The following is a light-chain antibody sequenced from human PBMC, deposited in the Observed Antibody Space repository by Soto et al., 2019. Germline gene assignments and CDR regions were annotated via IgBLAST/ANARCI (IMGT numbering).Light chain of an antibody. V-gene: IGKV3-11*01. CDR3: QQRANWPIT. CDR2: GAS. Sequence: EVVMTQSPATLSVSPGERAALSCRASQSISDTLAWYQQKPGQAPRLLIYGASNRATGIPATFSGSGSGTDFTLTISSLEPEDSAIYHCQQRANWPITFGHGTRLEIK. J-gene: IGKJ5*01. CDR1: QSISDT.